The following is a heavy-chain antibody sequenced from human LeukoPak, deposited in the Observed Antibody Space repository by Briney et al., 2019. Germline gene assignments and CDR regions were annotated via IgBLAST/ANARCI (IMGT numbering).Heavy chain of an antibody. CDR1: GFIFNNYS. CDR2: ISYDGSNK. CDR3: AKDWAPYCGGDCYFNY. V-gene: IGHV3-30*18. J-gene: IGHJ4*02. Sequence: GGSLRLSCAASGFIFNNYSMHWVRQAPGKGLEWVAVISYDGSNKNYADSVKGRFTISRDSSKNTVYLQMNSLRVEDTAVYYCAKDWAPYCGGDCYFNYWGQGTLVTVSS. D-gene: IGHD2-21*02.